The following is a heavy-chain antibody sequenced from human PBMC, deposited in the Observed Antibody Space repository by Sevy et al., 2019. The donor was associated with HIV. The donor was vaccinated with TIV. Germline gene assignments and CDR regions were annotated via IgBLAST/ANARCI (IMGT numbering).Heavy chain of an antibody. CDR2: LSFGCGEI. Sequence: GGSLRLSCAASGFTFSKYSMSWVRQPPGKGLEWVSTLSFGCGEINYADSVKGRFTISRDNSKSSVYLQMNNLRPEDXXXXXXXREGCTKPHDYWGQGTLVTVSS. V-gene: IGHV3-23*01. CDR3: XREGCTKPHDY. CDR1: GFTFSKYS. D-gene: IGHD2-8*01. J-gene: IGHJ4*02.